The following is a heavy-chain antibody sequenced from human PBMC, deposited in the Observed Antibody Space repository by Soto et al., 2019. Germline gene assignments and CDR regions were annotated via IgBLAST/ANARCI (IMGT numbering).Heavy chain of an antibody. CDR3: AKSSSWDFDY. Sequence: PSETLSLTCTVSGGSISSYYWSWIRQPPGKGLEWIGYIYYSGSTNYNPSLKSRVTISVDTSKNQFSLKLSSVTAADTAVYYCAKSSSWDFDYWGQGTLVTVSS. CDR2: IYYSGST. V-gene: IGHV4-59*01. CDR1: GGSISSYY. J-gene: IGHJ4*02. D-gene: IGHD6-13*01.